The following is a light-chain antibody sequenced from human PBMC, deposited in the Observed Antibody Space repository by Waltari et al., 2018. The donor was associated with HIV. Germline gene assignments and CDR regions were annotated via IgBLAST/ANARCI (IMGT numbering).Light chain of an antibody. Sequence: QSLLTQPPSVSGAPRQSVTISCSGTSTNIGHNAVNWYQQLPGQPPRLLIYYDTLVPSGVLDRCSGSRSDTSASLAISGLQSEDEADYYCATWDDTLNALVFGGGTRLTVL. CDR1: STNIGHNA. J-gene: IGLJ2*01. CDR2: YDT. V-gene: IGLV1-36*01. CDR3: ATWDDTLNALV.